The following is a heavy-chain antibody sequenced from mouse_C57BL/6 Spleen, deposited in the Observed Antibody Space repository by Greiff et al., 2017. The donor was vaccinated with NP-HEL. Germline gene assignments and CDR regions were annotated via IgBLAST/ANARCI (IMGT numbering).Heavy chain of an antibody. CDR3: ARRGLEVYFDY. D-gene: IGHD2-4*01. Sequence: VQLQQSGPELVKPGASVKISCKASGYAFSSSWMNWVKQRPGKGLEWIGRIYPGDGDTNYNGKFKGKATLTADKSSSTAYMQLSSLTSEDSAVYFCARRGLEVYFDYWGQGTTLTVSS. J-gene: IGHJ2*01. CDR2: IYPGDGDT. V-gene: IGHV1-82*01. CDR1: GYAFSSSW.